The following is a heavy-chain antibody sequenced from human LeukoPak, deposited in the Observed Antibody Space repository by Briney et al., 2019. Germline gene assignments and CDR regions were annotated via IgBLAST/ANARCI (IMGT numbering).Heavy chain of an antibody. Sequence: GGSLRLSCAASGFTFSSYWMSWVRQAPGKGLEWVANIKEDGSEKHYMDSVKGRFTISRDNAKNLLYLQVNSLRAEDTAVYYCARVGGWLQVYFDYWGQGTLVTVSS. CDR3: ARVGGWLQVYFDY. D-gene: IGHD6-19*01. J-gene: IGHJ4*02. CDR1: GFTFSSYW. V-gene: IGHV3-7*03. CDR2: IKEDGSEK.